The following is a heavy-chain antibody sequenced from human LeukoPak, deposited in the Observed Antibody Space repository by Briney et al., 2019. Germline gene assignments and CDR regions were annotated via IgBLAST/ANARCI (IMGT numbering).Heavy chain of an antibody. Sequence: GASVKVSCKASGGTFSSYAISWVRQAPGQGLEWMGGIIPIFGTANYAQKFQGRVTMTRDTSTSTVYMELSSLRSEDTAVYYCARDRRPLYSGSTQTWGQGTLVTVSS. J-gene: IGHJ4*02. CDR3: ARDRRPLYSGSTQT. CDR2: IIPIFGTA. CDR1: GGTFSSYA. D-gene: IGHD1-26*01. V-gene: IGHV1-69*05.